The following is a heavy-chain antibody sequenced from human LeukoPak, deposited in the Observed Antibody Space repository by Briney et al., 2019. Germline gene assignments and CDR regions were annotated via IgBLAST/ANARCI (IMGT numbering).Heavy chain of an antibody. V-gene: IGHV4-39*07. CDR1: GGSISSSTYY. Sequence: PSETLSLTCTVSGGSISSSTYYWGWIRQPPGKGLEWIGSIYYRGNTYYNPSLKSRVTISVDTSKNQFSLKLSSVTAADTAVYYCALTKSATGRYYYYMDVWGKGTTVTVSS. CDR3: ALTKSATGRYYYYMDV. CDR2: IYYRGNT. D-gene: IGHD3-10*01. J-gene: IGHJ6*03.